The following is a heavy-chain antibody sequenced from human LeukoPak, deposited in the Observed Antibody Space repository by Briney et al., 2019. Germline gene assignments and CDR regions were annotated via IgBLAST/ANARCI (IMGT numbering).Heavy chain of an antibody. CDR1: GVTFSNYG. D-gene: IGHD3-16*02. CDR2: IRYEGSSK. Sequence: GGSLRLSCAASGVTFSNYGMHWVRQAPDKGLEWVAFIRYEGSSKYYADSVKGRFTISRDNSKNTLYLQMNSLRAEDTAVYYCANLLYYDYVWGSYRLPYYFDYWGQGTLVTVSS. CDR3: ANLLYYDYVWGSYRLPYYFDY. V-gene: IGHV3-30*02. J-gene: IGHJ4*02.